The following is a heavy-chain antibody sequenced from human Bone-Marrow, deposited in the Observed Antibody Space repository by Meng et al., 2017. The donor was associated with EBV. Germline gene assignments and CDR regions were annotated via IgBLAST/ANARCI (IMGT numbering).Heavy chain of an antibody. Sequence: VQVGQSGDEVKEPGASVKVSCKASGYTFTSYDINWVRQATGQGLEWMGWINPNSGNTGYAQKFQGRLTMTRDTSISTAYMELSSLRSEDTAVYYCATNNDFWSGYKNAFDIWGQGTMVTVSS. D-gene: IGHD3-3*01. V-gene: IGHV1-8*01. J-gene: IGHJ3*02. CDR3: ATNNDFWSGYKNAFDI. CDR1: GYTFTSYD. CDR2: INPNSGNT.